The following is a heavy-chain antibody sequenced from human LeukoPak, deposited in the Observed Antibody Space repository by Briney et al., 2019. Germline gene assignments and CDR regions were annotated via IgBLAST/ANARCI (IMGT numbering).Heavy chain of an antibody. CDR3: AKTSLCSSTSCRHYGMDV. J-gene: IGHJ6*02. V-gene: IGHV3-30*18. CDR2: ISYDGSNK. CDR1: GFTFSSYG. D-gene: IGHD2-2*01. Sequence: PGGSLRLSCAASGFTFSSYGMHWVRQAPGKGLEWVAVISYDGSNKYYADSVKGRFTISRDNSKNTLYLQMNSLRAEDTAVYYCAKTSLCSSTSCRHYGMDVWGQGTTVTVSS.